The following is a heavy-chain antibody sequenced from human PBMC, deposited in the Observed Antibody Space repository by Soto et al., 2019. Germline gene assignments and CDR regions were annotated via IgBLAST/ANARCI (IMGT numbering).Heavy chain of an antibody. V-gene: IGHV3-23*01. CDR1: GFTFSSYA. Sequence: EVQLLESGGGLVQPGGSPRLSCAASGFTFSSYAMSWVRQAPGKGLEWVSAISGSGGSTYYADSVKGRFTISRDNSKNTLYLQMNSLRAEDTAVYYCAKGGAFYCSSTSCYFDYWGQGTLVTVSS. J-gene: IGHJ4*02. CDR3: AKGGAFYCSSTSCYFDY. D-gene: IGHD2-2*01. CDR2: ISGSGGST.